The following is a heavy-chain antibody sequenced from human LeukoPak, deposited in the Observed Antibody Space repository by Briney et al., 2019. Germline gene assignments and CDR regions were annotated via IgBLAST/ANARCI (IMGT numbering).Heavy chain of an antibody. J-gene: IGHJ3*02. CDR3: ARGRRDVFDI. V-gene: IGHV1-8*03. Sequence: ASVKLSCKASGYTFTFYDIQWVRQAAGQGLEWMGWMNPHSGNTGYAQKFLGRITLTRNTSTSMAYMELTTLKSGDTAVYYCARGRRDVFDIWGQGTTVTVS. CDR1: GYTFTFYD. CDR2: MNPHSGNT.